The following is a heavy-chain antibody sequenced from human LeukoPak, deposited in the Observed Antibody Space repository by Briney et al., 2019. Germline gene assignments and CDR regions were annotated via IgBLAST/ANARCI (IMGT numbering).Heavy chain of an antibody. J-gene: IGHJ4*02. V-gene: IGHV3-30*04. D-gene: IGHD4-11*01. Sequence: GGSLRLSCAASGFTFSSYAMHWVRQAPGKGLEWVAVISYDGSNKYYADSVKGRFTISRDNSKNTLYLQMNSLRAEDTAVYYCARAGHRYSNCVGDYWGQGTLVTVSS. CDR1: GFTFSSYA. CDR3: ARAGHRYSNCVGDY. CDR2: ISYDGSNK.